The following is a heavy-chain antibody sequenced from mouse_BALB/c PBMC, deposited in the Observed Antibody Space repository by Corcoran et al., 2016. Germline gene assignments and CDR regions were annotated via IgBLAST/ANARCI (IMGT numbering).Heavy chain of an antibody. CDR3: ARVDGWYFDV. Sequence: DVQLQESGPGLVKPSQSLSLTCSVTGYSITSGYYWNWIRQFPGNKLEWMGYISYDGSNNYNPSLKNRISITRDTSKNQFFLKLNSVTTEDTATYDCARVDGWYFDVWGAGTTVTVSS. CDR1: GYSITSGYY. CDR2: ISYDGSN. J-gene: IGHJ1*01. V-gene: IGHV3-6*02.